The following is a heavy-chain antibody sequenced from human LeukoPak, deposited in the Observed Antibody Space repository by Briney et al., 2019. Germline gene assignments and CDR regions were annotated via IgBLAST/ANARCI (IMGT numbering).Heavy chain of an antibody. J-gene: IGHJ3*02. CDR2: IIPIFGTA. V-gene: IGHV1-69*13. CDR1: GGTFSSYA. Sequence: ASVKVSCKASGGTFSSYAISWVRQAPGQGLEWMGGIIPIFGTANYAQKFQGRVTITADESMSTAYMEPSSLRSEDTAVYYCARGGQAPSDAFDIWGQGTMVTVSS. CDR3: ARGGQAPSDAFDI. D-gene: IGHD3-10*01.